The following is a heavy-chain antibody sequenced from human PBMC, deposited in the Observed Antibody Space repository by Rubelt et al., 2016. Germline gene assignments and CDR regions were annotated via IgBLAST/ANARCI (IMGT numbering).Heavy chain of an antibody. J-gene: IGHJ5*02. CDR3: ARDRRPNWFDP. V-gene: IGHV4-4*07. CDR1: GGSISSYY. CDR2: IYTSGST. Sequence: QVQLQESGPGLVKPSETLSLTCTVSGGSISSYYWSWIRQPAGKGLEWIGRIYTSGSTNYNPSPRGRVTIAVDTSKNPFSLKLSSVTAADTAVYYGARDRRPNWFDPWGQGTLVTVSS.